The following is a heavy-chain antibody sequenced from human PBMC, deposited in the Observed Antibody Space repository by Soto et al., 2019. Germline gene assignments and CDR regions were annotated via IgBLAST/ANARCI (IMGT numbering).Heavy chain of an antibody. J-gene: IGHJ4*02. V-gene: IGHV3-48*02. D-gene: IGHD6-13*01. CDR1: GFTFSSFS. CDR2: ITSSSITI. CDR3: ARDSSSWNFDY. Sequence: GGSLRLSCAASGFTFSSFSMNWVRQAPGKGLEWLSYITSSSITIYYADSVKGRFTISRDNAKNSLYLQMNSLGDEDTAVYYCARDSSSWNFDYWGQGALVTVSS.